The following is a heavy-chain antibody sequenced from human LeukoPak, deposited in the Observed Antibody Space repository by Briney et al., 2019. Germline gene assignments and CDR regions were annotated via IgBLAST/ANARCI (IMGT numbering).Heavy chain of an antibody. D-gene: IGHD3-22*01. CDR2: INPSGGST. CDR3: ARVWRGYYDSSAPYYFDY. V-gene: IGHV1-46*01. J-gene: IGHJ4*02. Sequence: GASVKVSCKASGYTFTSYYMHWVRQAPGQGLEWMGIINPSGGSTTYAQKFQGRVTMTRDMSTNTVYMELSSLRSEDTAVYYCARVWRGYYDSSAPYYFDYWGQGTLVTVSS. CDR1: GYTFTSYY.